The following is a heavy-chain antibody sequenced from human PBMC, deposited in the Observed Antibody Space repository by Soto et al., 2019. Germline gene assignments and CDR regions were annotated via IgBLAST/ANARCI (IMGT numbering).Heavy chain of an antibody. CDR1: GFTFSTYA. CDR3: AREDGVAAWGGFDI. Sequence: QVQLVESGGDVVQPGRSLRLSCAASGFTFSTYAMHWVRQAPGKGLEWVALIWYDGSNKYYADSVKGRFIISRDNSRKTLYLQMSSLRAEETAVYYCAREDGVAAWGGFDIWGQGTMVTVSS. J-gene: IGHJ3*02. CDR2: IWYDGSNK. D-gene: IGHD3-3*01. V-gene: IGHV3-33*01.